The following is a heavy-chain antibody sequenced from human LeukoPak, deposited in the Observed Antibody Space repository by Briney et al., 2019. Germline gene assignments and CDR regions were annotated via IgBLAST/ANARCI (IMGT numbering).Heavy chain of an antibody. CDR1: GFIVSSNY. D-gene: IGHD5-12*01. CDR3: ARGPPTSRSGAHFDY. J-gene: IGHJ4*02. Sequence: PGGSLRLSCTGSGFIVSSNYMSWVHQAPGEGLQWVAFISYSGNNYYYADSVKGRFIISRDDSKNTLYVEMNSLRLDDTAIYYCARGPPTSRSGAHFDYWGQGSLVTVSP. CDR2: ISYSGNNY. V-gene: IGHV3-30*03.